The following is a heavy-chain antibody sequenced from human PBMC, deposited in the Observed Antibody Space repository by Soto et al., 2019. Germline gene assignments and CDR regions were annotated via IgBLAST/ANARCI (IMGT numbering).Heavy chain of an antibody. CDR2: VNPNNGDT. Sequence: QVQLVQSGAELKKPGASVKVSCKASGYTFSNYDMNWVRQATGQGPECIGWVNPNNGDTGYAQKCQGRVTLTTDISTTTAYMELTSLRSEDTAIYYCAKVSRKGSAIDFDYWGQGTLITVSS. V-gene: IGHV1-8*01. CDR3: AKVSRKGSAIDFDY. CDR1: GYTFSNYD. D-gene: IGHD3-10*01. J-gene: IGHJ4*02.